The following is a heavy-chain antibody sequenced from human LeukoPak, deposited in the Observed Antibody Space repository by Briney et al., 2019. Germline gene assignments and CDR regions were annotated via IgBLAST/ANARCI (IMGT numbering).Heavy chain of an antibody. J-gene: IGHJ5*01. D-gene: IGHD6-13*01. CDR2: INTADGNT. V-gene: IGHV1-3*04. CDR3: ARPGASSPGNWFAS. Sequence: ASVKVSCKASGYTFTSYAMNWVRQAPGQGLEWMGWINTADGNTKYSQKFQGRVTITRDTSASIVYLELTSLRSEDTAVYYCARPGASSPGNWFASWGQGTLVTVSS. CDR1: GYTFTSYA.